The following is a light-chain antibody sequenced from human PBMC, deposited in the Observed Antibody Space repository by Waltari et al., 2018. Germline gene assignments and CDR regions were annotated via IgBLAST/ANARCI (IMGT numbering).Light chain of an antibody. Sequence: DIQMTQSPSTLSASVGDRVTITCRASQSISTWLAWYQQKPGKAPNLLNYKASSLESGVPSRFSGSGSGTEFTLTISSLQPDDFATFYCQQYNTYVTFGPGTKVDIK. CDR3: QQYNTYVT. J-gene: IGKJ3*01. CDR2: KAS. V-gene: IGKV1-5*03. CDR1: QSISTW.